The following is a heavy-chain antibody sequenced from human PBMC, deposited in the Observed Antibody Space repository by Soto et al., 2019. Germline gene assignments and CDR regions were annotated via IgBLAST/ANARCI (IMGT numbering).Heavy chain of an antibody. Sequence: PGGSLRLSCAASGFTFNTFGMHWVRQAPGKGLEWVAVISYDGGDKYYSDSVRGRFTISRDNSMNTLYLQMNSLRTEDTAVYYCAKSPNFYCSSYHCYKYYFDYWGQGTLVTVSS. V-gene: IGHV3-30*18. CDR2: ISYDGGDK. D-gene: IGHD2-2*01. CDR1: GFTFNTFG. CDR3: AKSPNFYCSSYHCYKYYFDY. J-gene: IGHJ4*02.